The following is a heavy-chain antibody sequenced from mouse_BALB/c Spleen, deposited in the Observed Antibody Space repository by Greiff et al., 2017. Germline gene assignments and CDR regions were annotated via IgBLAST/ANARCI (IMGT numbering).Heavy chain of an antibody. Sequence: QVQLQQPGAELVKPGASVKLSCKASGYTFTSYWMHWVKQRPGRGLERIGRIDPNSGGTKYNEKFKSKATLTVDKPSSTAYMQLSSLTSEDSAVYYCTRGGTDYAMEYWGQGTSDTVSS. CDR2: IDPNSGGT. V-gene: IGHV1-62-3*01. CDR3: TRGGTDYAMEY. CDR1: GYTFTSYW. D-gene: IGHD3-3*01. J-gene: IGHJ4*01.